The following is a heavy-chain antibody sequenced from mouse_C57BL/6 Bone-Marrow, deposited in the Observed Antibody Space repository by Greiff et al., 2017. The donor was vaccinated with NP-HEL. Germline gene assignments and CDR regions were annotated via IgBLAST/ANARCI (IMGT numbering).Heavy chain of an antibody. CDR3: ATLYDSYAD. CDR1: GYTFTSYG. V-gene: IGHV1-81*01. Sequence: QVQLQQSGAELVRPGASVKLSCKASGYTFTSYGISWVKQSTGQGLEWIGEINPRSGSTNYNQKFKGKATLTVDKSSSTAYMELLSLTSEDSAVYFCATLYDSYADWGQGTTLTVSS. D-gene: IGHD2-4*01. J-gene: IGHJ2*01. CDR2: INPRSGST.